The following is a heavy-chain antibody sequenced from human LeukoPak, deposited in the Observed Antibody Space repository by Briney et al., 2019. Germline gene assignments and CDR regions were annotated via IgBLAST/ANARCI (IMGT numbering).Heavy chain of an antibody. Sequence: GASVKVSCKVSGYTLTELSMHWVRQAPGKGLEWMGGFDPEDGETIYAQKFQGRVTMTEDTSTDTAYMELSSLRSEDTAVYYCATDPVGYCSANGCYSVDYWGQGTLVTVSS. CDR2: FDPEDGET. CDR3: ATDPVGYCSANGCYSVDY. D-gene: IGHD2-15*01. J-gene: IGHJ4*02. CDR1: GYTLTELS. V-gene: IGHV1-24*01.